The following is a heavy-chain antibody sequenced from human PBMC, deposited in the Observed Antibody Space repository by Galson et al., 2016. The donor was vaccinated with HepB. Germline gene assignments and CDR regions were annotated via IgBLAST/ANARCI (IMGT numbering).Heavy chain of an antibody. Sequence: QSGADVTKPGEALRISCKGSGYGFAGHWIAWVRQMPGKGLEWMGIIYPDDSNTRYSPSFEGQVSFSADKSINTAYLALSGLKASGSAMYYCSGLAETFCGDNRQGRSHGVGAWGQGPQVTGSS. CDR1: GYGFAGHW. D-gene: IGHD4-23*01. J-gene: IGHJ5*02. CDR2: IYPDDSNT. V-gene: IGHV5-51*01. CDR3: SGLAETFCGDNRQGRSHGVGA.